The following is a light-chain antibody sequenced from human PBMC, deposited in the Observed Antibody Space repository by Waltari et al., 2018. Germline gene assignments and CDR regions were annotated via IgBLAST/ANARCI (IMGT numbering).Light chain of an antibody. J-gene: IGKJ1*01. CDR2: AAS. V-gene: IGKV1-27*01. CDR1: QGISNH. Sequence: DIQMTQSPSSLSASVGDRVTITCRASQGISNHLASYQQKPGTAPALLIYAASTLQSGVPSRFRGSGSGTDFTLTISSLQPEDVAIYYCQNYNSAPRTFGQGTKVEIK. CDR3: QNYNSAPRT.